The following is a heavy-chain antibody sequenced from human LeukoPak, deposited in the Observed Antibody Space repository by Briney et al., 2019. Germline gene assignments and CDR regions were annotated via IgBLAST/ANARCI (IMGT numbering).Heavy chain of an antibody. CDR2: IYSGGST. CDR1: GFTVSSNY. V-gene: IGHV3-66*01. CDR3: ARDLAYYYDSSGYYTPGY. J-gene: IGHJ4*02. D-gene: IGHD3-22*01. Sequence: GGSLRLSCAASGFTVSSNYMSWVRQAPGKGLEWVSVIYSGGSTYYADSVKGRFTLSRDNSKNTLYLQMNSLRAEDTAVYYCARDLAYYYDSSGYYTPGYWGQGTLVTVSS.